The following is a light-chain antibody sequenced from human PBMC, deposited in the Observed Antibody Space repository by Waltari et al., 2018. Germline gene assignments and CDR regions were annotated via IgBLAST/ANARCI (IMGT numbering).Light chain of an antibody. CDR2: GAS. V-gene: IGKV3-20*01. CDR1: QSVSRA. J-gene: IGKJ1*01. Sequence: EIVLTHSPGPLSLSPGDRATLSCRASQSVSRALAGYQQKPGQAPRLLIYGASNRATGIPDRFSGSGSATDFSLIISRLEPEDFAVYYCQHYVSLPVTFGQGTKVEIK. CDR3: QHYVSLPVT.